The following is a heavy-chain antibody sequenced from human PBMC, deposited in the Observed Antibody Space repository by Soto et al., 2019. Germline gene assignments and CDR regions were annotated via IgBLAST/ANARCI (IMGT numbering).Heavy chain of an antibody. CDR2: INAGNGNT. J-gene: IGHJ6*02. CDR3: AREEGAAGTIYYYYGMDV. D-gene: IGHD6-13*01. Sequence: ASVKVSCKASGYTFTSYAMHWVRQAPGQRLEWMGWINAGNGNTKYSQKFQGRVTITRDTSASTAYMELSSLRSEDTAVYYCAREEGAAGTIYYYYGMDVWGQGTTVTVSS. CDR1: GYTFTSYA. V-gene: IGHV1-3*01.